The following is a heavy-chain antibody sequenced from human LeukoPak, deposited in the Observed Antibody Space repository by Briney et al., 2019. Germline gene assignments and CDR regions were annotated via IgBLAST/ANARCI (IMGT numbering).Heavy chain of an antibody. CDR1: GFPFSNYA. J-gene: IGHJ4*02. D-gene: IGHD1-26*01. V-gene: IGHV3-23*01. CDR2: ISESGDNT. CDR3: AKQWVYC. Sequence: GGSLRLSCAASGFPFSNYAMNWVPQAPGKGLEWVSSISESGDNTDYADSVRGRFTISRDNSQNTLYLKMISLSVEDTALYYCAKQWVYCWGQGTLVTVSS.